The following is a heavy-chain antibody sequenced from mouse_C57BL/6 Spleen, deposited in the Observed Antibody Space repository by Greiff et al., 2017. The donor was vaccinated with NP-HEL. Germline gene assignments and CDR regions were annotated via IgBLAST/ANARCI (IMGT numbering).Heavy chain of an antibody. V-gene: IGHV6-3*01. Sequence: EVKLVESGGGLVQPGGSMKLSCVASGFTFSNYWMNWVRQSPEKGLEWVAQIRLKSDNYATHYAESVKGRFTISRDDSKSSVYLQMNNLRAEDTGSYYCTQPHYGSSYYFDYWGQGTTLTVSS. CDR3: TQPHYGSSYYFDY. CDR1: GFTFSNYW. J-gene: IGHJ2*01. D-gene: IGHD1-1*01. CDR2: IRLKSDNYAT.